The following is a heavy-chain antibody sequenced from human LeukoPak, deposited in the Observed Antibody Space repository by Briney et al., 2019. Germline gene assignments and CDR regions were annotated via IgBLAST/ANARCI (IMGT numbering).Heavy chain of an antibody. V-gene: IGHV6-1*01. D-gene: IGHD6-19*01. CDR3: ARQGAVQQWQPQQPPSNWFGP. J-gene: IGHJ5*02. CDR2: TYYRSKWYN. Sequence: SQTLSLTCAISGDSVSSNSAAWNWIRQSPSRGLEWLGRTYYRSKWYNDYAVSVKSRITINPDTSKNQFSLQLNSVTPEDTAVYYCARQGAVQQWQPQQPPSNWFGPWGQGTLVTVSS. CDR1: GDSVSSNSAA.